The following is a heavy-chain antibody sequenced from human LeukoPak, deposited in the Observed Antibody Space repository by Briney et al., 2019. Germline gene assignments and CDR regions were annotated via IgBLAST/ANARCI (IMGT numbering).Heavy chain of an antibody. J-gene: IGHJ2*01. D-gene: IGHD6-6*01. CDR1: GGSISSYY. Sequence: SETLSLTCTVSGGSISSYYWSWIRQPAGKGLEWIGRIYTSGSTNYNPSLKSRVTMSVDTSKNQFSLKLSSVTAADTAVYYCARDTAARPWWYFDLWGRGTLVTVSS. V-gene: IGHV4-4*07. CDR2: IYTSGST. CDR3: ARDTAARPWWYFDL.